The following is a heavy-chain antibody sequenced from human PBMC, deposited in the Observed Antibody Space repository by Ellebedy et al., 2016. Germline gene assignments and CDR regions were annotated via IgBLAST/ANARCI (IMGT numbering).Heavy chain of an antibody. D-gene: IGHD6-6*01. CDR2: IYYSGST. CDR3: ARDGIAARTNDY. V-gene: IGHV4-59*12. Sequence: SETLSLXXTVSGGSISSYYWGWIRQPAGKGLEWIGYIYYSGSTNYNPSLKSRVTISVDTSKNQFSLKLSSVTAADTAVYYCARDGIAARTNDYWGQGTLVTVSS. CDR1: GGSISSYY. J-gene: IGHJ4*02.